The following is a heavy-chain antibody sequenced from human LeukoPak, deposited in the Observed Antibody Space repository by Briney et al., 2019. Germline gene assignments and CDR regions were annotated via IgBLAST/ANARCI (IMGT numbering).Heavy chain of an antibody. J-gene: IGHJ6*03. Sequence: SETLSLTCTVSGGSISSYYWSWIRQPAGKGLEWIGRIYTSGSTNYNPSLKSRVTMSVDTSKNQFSLKLSSVTAADTAVYYCARDYDMKHVDTAMAAHMDVWGKGTTVTVSS. CDR3: ARDYDMKHVDTAMAAHMDV. CDR1: GGSISSYY. CDR2: IYTSGST. D-gene: IGHD5-18*01. V-gene: IGHV4-4*07.